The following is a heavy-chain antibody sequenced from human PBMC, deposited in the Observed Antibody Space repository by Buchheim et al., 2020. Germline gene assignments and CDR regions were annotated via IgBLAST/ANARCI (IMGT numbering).Heavy chain of an antibody. CDR3: ARHFHPVAGTNSDY. J-gene: IGHJ4*02. CDR1: GGSISSSSYY. CDR2: IYYSGST. V-gene: IGHV4-39*01. Sequence: QLQLQESGPGLVKPSETLSLTCTVSGGSISSSSYYWGWIRQPPGKGLEWIGSIYYSGSTYYNQSLKSRVTISVDTSKNQFSLKLSSVTAADTAVYYCARHFHPVAGTNSDYWGQGTL. D-gene: IGHD6-19*01.